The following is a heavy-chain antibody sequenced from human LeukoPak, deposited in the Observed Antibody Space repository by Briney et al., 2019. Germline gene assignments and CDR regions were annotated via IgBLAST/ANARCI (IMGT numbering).Heavy chain of an antibody. Sequence: GGSLRLSCAASGFTFSSYSMNWVRQAPGKGLEWVSSISSSSSYIYYADSVKGRFTISRDNAKNSLYLQMNSLRAEDTAVYYCARDPGFTMIVDAFDIWGQGTMVTVSS. CDR2: ISSSSSYI. CDR3: ARDPGFTMIVDAFDI. V-gene: IGHV3-21*01. J-gene: IGHJ3*02. D-gene: IGHD3-22*01. CDR1: GFTFSSYS.